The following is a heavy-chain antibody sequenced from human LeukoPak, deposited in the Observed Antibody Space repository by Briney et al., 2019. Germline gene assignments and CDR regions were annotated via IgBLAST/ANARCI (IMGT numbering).Heavy chain of an antibody. CDR2: IWYDGSNK. CDR1: GFTFNRFG. J-gene: IGHJ4*02. CDR3: ATSAHIEVGTAPPPDY. Sequence: PGRSLRLSCATSGFTFNRFGMHWVRQAPGKGLEWVAVIWYDGSNKDYADSVMGRFTISRDNSKNTLYLQMSGLRAEDTAVYYCATSAHIEVGTAPPPDYWGQGTLVTVTS. V-gene: IGHV3-33*01. D-gene: IGHD2-21*02.